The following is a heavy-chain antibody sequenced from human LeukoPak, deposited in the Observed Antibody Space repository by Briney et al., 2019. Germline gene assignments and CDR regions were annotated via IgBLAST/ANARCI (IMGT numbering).Heavy chain of an antibody. CDR2: ISAYNGNT. CDR3: ARVSYGDYVDY. Sequence: ASVKVSCKASGYTFTSYAMNWVRQAPGQGLEWMGWISAYNGNTNYAQKLQGRVTMTTDTSTSTAYMELRSLRSDDTAVYYCARVSYGDYVDYWGQGTLVTVSS. J-gene: IGHJ4*02. CDR1: GYTFTSYA. D-gene: IGHD4-17*01. V-gene: IGHV1-18*01.